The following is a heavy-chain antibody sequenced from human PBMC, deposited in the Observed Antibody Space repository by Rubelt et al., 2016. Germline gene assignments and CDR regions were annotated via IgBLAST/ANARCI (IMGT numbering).Heavy chain of an antibody. CDR2: ISAYNGNT. CDR1: GYSFTDYG. D-gene: IGHD6-13*01. V-gene: IGHV1-18*01. Sequence: GASVTVSCKASGYSFTDYGITWVRQAPGQGLEWMGWISAYNGNTNYAQKLQGRVTMTTDTSTSTAYMELRSLRSDDTAVYYCARVLAAWFDPWGQGTLVTVSS. J-gene: IGHJ5*02. CDR3: ARVLAAWFDP.